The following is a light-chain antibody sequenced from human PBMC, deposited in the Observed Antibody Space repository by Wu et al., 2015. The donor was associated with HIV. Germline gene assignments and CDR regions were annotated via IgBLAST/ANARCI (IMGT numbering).Light chain of an antibody. CDR1: QNIRTY. V-gene: IGKV1-39*01. J-gene: IGKJ1*01. Sequence: DIQMTQSPSSLSASVGDTVTITCRASQNIRTYLSWFQQKSGKAPQLLIYAASVLQSGVPSRFSGGGSGTEFTLTISRLQPEDFASYYCQQTYDTPRSFGQGTKVEIK. CDR2: AAS. CDR3: QQTYDTPRS.